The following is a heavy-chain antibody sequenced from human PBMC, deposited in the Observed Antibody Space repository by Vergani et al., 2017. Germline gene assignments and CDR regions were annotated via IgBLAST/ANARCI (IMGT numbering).Heavy chain of an antibody. CDR3: ARGLAAVAGMVGYYFDY. Sequence: EVQLVESGGGLVKPGGSLRLSCAASGFTFSSYSMNWVRQAPGKGLEWVSSISSSSSYIYYADSVKGRFTISRDTAKKSLYLQRNSLRAEDTAVYYCARGLAAVAGMVGYYFDYWGQGTLVTVSS. CDR2: ISSSSSYI. J-gene: IGHJ4*02. CDR1: GFTFSSYS. V-gene: IGHV3-21*01. D-gene: IGHD6-19*01.